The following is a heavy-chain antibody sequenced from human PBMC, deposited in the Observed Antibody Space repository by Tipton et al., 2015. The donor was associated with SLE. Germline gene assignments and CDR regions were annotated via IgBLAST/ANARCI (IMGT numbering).Heavy chain of an antibody. CDR3: ARGRAITILTALFFDY. CDR1: GGSITSGTYY. J-gene: IGHJ4*02. CDR2: IYTSGST. Sequence: TLSLTCSVSGGSITSGTYYWSWIRQPAGKGLEWIGHIYTSGSTKYNPSLQSRVTISVDTSKNQFSLKLTSVTAADTGVYYCARGRAITILTALFFDYWGQGTLVTVSS. V-gene: IGHV4-61*09. D-gene: IGHD3-3*01.